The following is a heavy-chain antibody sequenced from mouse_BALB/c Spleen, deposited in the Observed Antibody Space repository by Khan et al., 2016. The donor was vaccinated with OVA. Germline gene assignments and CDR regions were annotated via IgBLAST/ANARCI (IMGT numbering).Heavy chain of an antibody. V-gene: IGHV1-77*01. CDR3: AREWAAWFPY. J-gene: IGHJ3*01. CDR1: GYTFTDYN. CDR2: IYPGSDNT. Sequence: VQLQESGAELARPGASVKLSCKTSGYTFTDYNINWMRQRTGQGLEWIGEIYPGSDNTFYNEKFRGKATLTADKSSSTVYMQLSSLTSEDSAVYFCAREWAAWFPYWGQGTLVTVSA.